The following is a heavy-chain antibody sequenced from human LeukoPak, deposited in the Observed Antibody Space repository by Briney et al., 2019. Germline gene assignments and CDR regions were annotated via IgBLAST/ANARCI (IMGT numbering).Heavy chain of an antibody. J-gene: IGHJ4*02. Sequence: SETLSLTCGVYAGSLTNYFCHWIRQAPGKGLEWVGEISHGGITKHNPSLKSRVTMSQDTSKRQFSLKMNSMTAADTGVYYCARRGTNWGRFDYWGQGSLVTVSS. V-gene: IGHV4-34*01. CDR3: ARRGTNWGRFDY. CDR1: AGSLTNYF. D-gene: IGHD7-27*01. CDR2: ISHGGIT.